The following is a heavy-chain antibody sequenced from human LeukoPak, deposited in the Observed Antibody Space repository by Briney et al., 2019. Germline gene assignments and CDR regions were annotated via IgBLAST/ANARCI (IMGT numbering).Heavy chain of an antibody. V-gene: IGHV3-9*03. CDR2: ISWNSGSI. CDR3: AKDYCSSTSCRFDY. J-gene: IGHJ4*02. D-gene: IGHD2-2*01. CDR1: GFTFDDYA. Sequence: LRLSCAASGFTFDDYAMHWVRQAPGKGLEWVSGISWNSGSIGYADSVKGRFTISRDNAKNSLYLQMNSLRAEDMALYYCAKDYCSSTSCRFDYWGQGTLVTVSS.